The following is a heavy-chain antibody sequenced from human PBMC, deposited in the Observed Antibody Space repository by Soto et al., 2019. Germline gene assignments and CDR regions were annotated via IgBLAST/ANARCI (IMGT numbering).Heavy chain of an antibody. V-gene: IGHV3-23*01. D-gene: IGHD2-2*01. J-gene: IGHJ4*02. Sequence: GRPLRLSCAASGCTCRNFAMSWVRQAPGKGLEWVSTISGNGGSTYYADSVKGRFTISRDNSKNMLFLQINSLRDDDSAVYYCAKRPASIITFDYWGQGTPVTVSS. CDR1: GCTCRNFA. CDR3: AKRPASIITFDY. CDR2: ISGNGGST.